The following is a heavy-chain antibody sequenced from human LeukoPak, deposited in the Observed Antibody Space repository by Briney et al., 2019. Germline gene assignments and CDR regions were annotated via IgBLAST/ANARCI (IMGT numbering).Heavy chain of an antibody. V-gene: IGHV3-23*01. Sequence: PGGSLRLSCEGSAFIFSGHWMNWVRQAPGKGLEWVSGISGFGGSTYYAPSVKGRLTISRDNFGNMLYLHLDSLRVEDTAIYYCARRSGSSWSSFDYWGQGALVTVSS. J-gene: IGHJ4*02. CDR1: AFIFSGHW. CDR2: ISGFGGST. D-gene: IGHD6-13*01. CDR3: ARRSGSSWSSFDY.